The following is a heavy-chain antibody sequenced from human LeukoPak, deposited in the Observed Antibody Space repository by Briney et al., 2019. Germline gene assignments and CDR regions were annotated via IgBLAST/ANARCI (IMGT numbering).Heavy chain of an antibody. CDR2: LTGSGGRT. CDR1: GGPFSSLT. V-gene: IGHV3-23*01. D-gene: IGHD1-1*01. J-gene: IGHJ4*02. Sequence: GGSLRLSCAASGGPFSSLTMSWIRQSPGKGLEWVSGLTGSGGRTFYADSVKGRFTISRDNSKNTVFLQVHSLRTEDTAIYYCAMTLAGVLDSFDSWGQGTLVTVSS. CDR3: AMTLAGVLDSFDS.